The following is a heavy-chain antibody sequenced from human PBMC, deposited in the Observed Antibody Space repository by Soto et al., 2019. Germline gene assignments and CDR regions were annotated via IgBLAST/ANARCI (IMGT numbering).Heavy chain of an antibody. D-gene: IGHD3-22*01. J-gene: IGHJ1*01. CDR3: ARDRLRGYDSSGFSS. CDR1: GYTFTSYA. CDR2: INAGNGNT. V-gene: IGHV1-3*01. Sequence: ASVKVSCKVSGYTFTSYAMHWVRQAPGQRLEWMGWINAGNGNTKYTQKFQGRVTITRDTSASTAYMELSSLRSEDTAVYYCARDRLRGYDSSGFSSWGQGTMVTVYS.